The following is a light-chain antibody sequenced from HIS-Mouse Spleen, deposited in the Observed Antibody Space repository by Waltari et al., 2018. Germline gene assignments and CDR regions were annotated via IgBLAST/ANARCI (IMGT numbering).Light chain of an antibody. Sequence: QSALTQPASVSGSPGQSITISCTGTSSYVGSYNLVPWYQQHPGKAPKPMIYEGSNRPSGVSNRFSGSKSGNTASLTISGLQAEDEADYYCCSYAGSSTWVFGGGTKLTVL. V-gene: IGLV2-23*01. CDR1: SSYVGSYNL. CDR2: EGS. CDR3: CSYAGSSTWV. J-gene: IGLJ3*02.